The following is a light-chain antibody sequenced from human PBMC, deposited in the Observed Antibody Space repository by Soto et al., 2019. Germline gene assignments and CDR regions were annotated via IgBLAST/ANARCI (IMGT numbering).Light chain of an antibody. CDR1: QSVSTNY. V-gene: IGKV3-20*01. Sequence: EIVLTQSPGTLSLSPGERATLSCRASQSVSTNYLAWYQQKPGQAPRLLIYAASTRATGIPDRFSGSGSGTDSTLTISRLYPEDFAVYYCQQYGSSPMYTFGQGTKVDIK. CDR2: AAS. J-gene: IGKJ2*01. CDR3: QQYGSSPMYT.